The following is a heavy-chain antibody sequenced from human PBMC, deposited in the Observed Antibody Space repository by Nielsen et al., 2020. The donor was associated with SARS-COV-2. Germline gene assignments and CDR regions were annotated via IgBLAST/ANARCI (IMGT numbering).Heavy chain of an antibody. CDR3: ARGRRYCSGGSCYSVLKFNYYYYMDV. CDR2: INHSGST. J-gene: IGHJ6*03. Sequence: SQTLSLTCAVYGGSFSDYYWNWIRHPPGKGLEWIGEINHSGSTNYNPSLKRRVTISVDTSKNQFSLKLRSVTAADTAVYYCARGRRYCSGGSCYSVLKFNYYYYMDVWGKGTTVTVFS. D-gene: IGHD2-15*01. V-gene: IGHV4-34*01. CDR1: GGSFSDYY.